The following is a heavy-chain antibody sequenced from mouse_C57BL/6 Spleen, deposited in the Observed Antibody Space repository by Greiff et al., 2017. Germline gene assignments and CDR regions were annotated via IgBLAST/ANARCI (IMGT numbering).Heavy chain of an antibody. V-gene: IGHV1-7*01. CDR3: ARSPPDWDDAMDY. Sequence: QVQLKESGAELAKPGASVKLSCKASGYTFTSYWMHWVKQRPGQGLEWIGYINPSSGYTKYNQKFKDKATLTADKSSSTAYMQLSSLTYEDSAVYYCARSPPDWDDAMDYWGQGTSVTVSS. J-gene: IGHJ4*01. CDR1: GYTFTSYW. D-gene: IGHD4-1*01. CDR2: INPSSGYT.